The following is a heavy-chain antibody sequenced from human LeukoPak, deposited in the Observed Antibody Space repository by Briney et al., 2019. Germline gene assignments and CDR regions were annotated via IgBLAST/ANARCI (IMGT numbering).Heavy chain of an antibody. V-gene: IGHV1-2*02. CDR3: ARVLGDYVDY. CDR1: GYTFTGYY. CDR2: INPNSGGT. D-gene: IGHD2-15*01. Sequence: GASVKVSCKASGYTFTGYYMHWVRQAPGQGLEWMGWINPNSGGTNYAQKFQGKVTMTRDTSISTSYMELSRLRSDDTAVYYCARVLGDYVDYWGQGTLVTVSS. J-gene: IGHJ4*02.